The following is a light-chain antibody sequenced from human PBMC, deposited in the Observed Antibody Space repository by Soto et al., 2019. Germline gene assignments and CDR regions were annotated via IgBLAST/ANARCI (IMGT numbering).Light chain of an antibody. CDR3: QQYYSSRALP. J-gene: IGKJ4*01. CDR2: GAS. Sequence: EIVLTQSPGTMSFSPGERATLSCRASQSVSGSYFAWSQQKPGQAPRLLIYGASSRPTGIPARFSGSGPETGFTLTTSSLKPKHFAEYYCQQYYSSRALPFCGGTKVEVK. CDR1: QSVSGSY. V-gene: IGKV3-20*01.